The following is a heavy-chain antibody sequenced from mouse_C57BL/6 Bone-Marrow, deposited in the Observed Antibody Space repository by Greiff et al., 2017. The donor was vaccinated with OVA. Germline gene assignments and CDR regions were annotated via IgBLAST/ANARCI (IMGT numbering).Heavy chain of an antibody. CDR1: GFTFSDYY. CDR2: ISNGGGST. CDR3: ARQDGSSSFDY. D-gene: IGHD1-1*01. Sequence: DVMLVESGGGLVQPGGSLKLSCAASGFTFSDYYMYWVRQTPEKRLEWVAYISNGGGSTYYPGTVKGRFTISRDNAKNTLYLQMSRLKSEDTAMYYCARQDGSSSFDYWGQGTTLTVSS. J-gene: IGHJ2*01. V-gene: IGHV5-12*01.